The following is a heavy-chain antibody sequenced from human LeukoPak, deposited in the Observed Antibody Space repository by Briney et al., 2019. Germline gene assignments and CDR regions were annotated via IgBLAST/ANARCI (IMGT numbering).Heavy chain of an antibody. V-gene: IGHV4-30-4*01. CDR1: GGSISSGDYY. D-gene: IGHD4-17*01. CDR2: IYYSGST. J-gene: IGHJ4*02. CDR3: ARARGTTVTTFDY. Sequence: SETLSLTCTVSGGSISSGDYYWSWIRQPPGKGLEWIGYIYYSGSTYYNPSLKSRVTISVDTTKNQFSLKLSSVTAADTAVYYCARARGTTVTTFDYWGQGTLVTVSS.